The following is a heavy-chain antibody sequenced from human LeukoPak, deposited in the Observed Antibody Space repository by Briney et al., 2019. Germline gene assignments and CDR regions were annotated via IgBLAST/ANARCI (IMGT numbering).Heavy chain of an antibody. D-gene: IGHD5-18*01. Sequence: GGSLRLSCAASGFTFSNHWMHWVRHAPGKGLMWVSRINRGGSRTDYADSVKGRFTISRDDAKNTLYLQLNSLRAEDTAVYFCARGGSDTAMAHDYWGQGTLVTVSS. CDR1: GFTFSNHW. V-gene: IGHV3-74*01. CDR3: ARGGSDTAMAHDY. J-gene: IGHJ4*02. CDR2: INRGGSRT.